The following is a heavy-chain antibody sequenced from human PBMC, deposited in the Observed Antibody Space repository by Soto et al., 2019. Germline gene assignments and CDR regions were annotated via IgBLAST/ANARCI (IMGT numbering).Heavy chain of an antibody. CDR1: GGTFSSYA. D-gene: IGHD3-10*01. CDR3: ASNQGDQTGYYYGSGSYYIGGY. V-gene: IGHV1-69*06. CDR2: IIPIFGTA. Sequence: SVKVSCKASGGTFSSYAIGWVRQAPGQGLEWMGGIIPIFGTANYAQKFQGRVTITADKSTSTAYMELSSLRSEDTAVYYCASNQGDQTGYYYGSGSYYIGGYWGQGTLVTVSS. J-gene: IGHJ4*02.